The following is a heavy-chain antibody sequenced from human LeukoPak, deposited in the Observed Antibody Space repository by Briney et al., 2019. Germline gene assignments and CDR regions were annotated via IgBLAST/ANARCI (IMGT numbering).Heavy chain of an antibody. CDR1: GVSISSDDYS. J-gene: IGHJ4*02. D-gene: IGHD6-13*01. Sequence: SETLSLTCTVSGVSISSDDYSWSWIRQPPGRGLEWIGYIYHSGSASYNPSLKSRVTISVDKSKNQFSLKLSSVTAADTAVYYCARDVDWYSGSWYGNWGQGTLVTVSS. CDR3: ARDVDWYSGSWYGN. V-gene: IGHV4-30-2*01. CDR2: IYHSGSA.